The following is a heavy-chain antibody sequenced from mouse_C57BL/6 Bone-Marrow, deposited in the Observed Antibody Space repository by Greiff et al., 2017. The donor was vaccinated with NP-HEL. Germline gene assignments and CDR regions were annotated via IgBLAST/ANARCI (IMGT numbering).Heavy chain of an antibody. V-gene: IGHV1-76*01. CDR3: ARGWGNYLAWFAY. CDR1: GYTFTDYY. D-gene: IGHD2-1*01. J-gene: IGHJ3*01. CDR2: IYPGSGNT. Sequence: QVHVKQSGAELVRPGASVKLSCKASGYTFTDYYINWVKQRPGQGLEWIARIYPGSGNTYYNEKFKGKATLTAEKSSSPASMQLSSLTSEDSAVYFCARGWGNYLAWFAYWGQGTLVTVSA.